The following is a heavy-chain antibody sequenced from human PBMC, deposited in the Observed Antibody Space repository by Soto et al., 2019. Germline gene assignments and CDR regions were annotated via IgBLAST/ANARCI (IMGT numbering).Heavy chain of an antibody. CDR2: IYYSGST. V-gene: IGHV4-59*01. J-gene: IGHJ6*02. CDR1: GGSISSYY. CDR3: ARDSSSGWYGESGMGV. Sequence: SETLSLTCTATGGSISSYYWSWIRQPPGKGLEWIGYIYYSGSTNYNRSLKSRVSISVDTSGKQCWLGLSSESAADTAVYYCARDSSSGWYGESGMGVWGQGTTVTVAS. D-gene: IGHD6-19*01.